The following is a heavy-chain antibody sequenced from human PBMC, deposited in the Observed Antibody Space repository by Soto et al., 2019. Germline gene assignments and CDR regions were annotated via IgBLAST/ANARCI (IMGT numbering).Heavy chain of an antibody. CDR1: GFTFSSYS. CDR3: AKEGCGDIVVVPGQH. CDR2: ISGSGGST. D-gene: IGHD2-2*01. V-gene: IGHV3-23*01. Sequence: GGSLRISGADSGFTFSSYSMSWVRQAPGKGLEWVSAISGSGGSTYYADSVKGRFTISRDNSKNTLYLQMNSMRAEDTAVYYCAKEGCGDIVVVPGQHWGQGTLVTVSS. J-gene: IGHJ1*01.